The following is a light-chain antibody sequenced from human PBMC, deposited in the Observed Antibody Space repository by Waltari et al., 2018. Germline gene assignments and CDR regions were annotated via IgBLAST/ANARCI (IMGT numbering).Light chain of an antibody. CDR1: QSISSW. CDR2: DAS. Sequence: QMTQSPSTLSASVGDRVTITCRASQSISSWLAWYPQKPGKAPKLLIYDASSLESGVPSRFSGSGSGTEFTLTISSLQPDDFATYYCQQYNSYWTFGQGTKVEIK. CDR3: QQYNSYWT. J-gene: IGKJ1*01. V-gene: IGKV1-5*01.